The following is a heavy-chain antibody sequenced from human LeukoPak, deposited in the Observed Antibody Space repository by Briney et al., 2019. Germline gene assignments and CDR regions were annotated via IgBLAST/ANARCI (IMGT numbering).Heavy chain of an antibody. V-gene: IGHV3-66*01. Sequence: PGGSLRLSCAASGFTVSSNYMSWVRQAPGKGLEWVSVIYSGGSTYYADSVKGRFTISRDNSKNTLYLQMNSLRAEDTAVYYCARVNYYGSGSYYGGDYWGQGTLVTVSS. CDR3: ARVNYYGSGSYYGGDY. D-gene: IGHD3-10*01. CDR1: GFTVSSNY. CDR2: IYSGGST. J-gene: IGHJ4*02.